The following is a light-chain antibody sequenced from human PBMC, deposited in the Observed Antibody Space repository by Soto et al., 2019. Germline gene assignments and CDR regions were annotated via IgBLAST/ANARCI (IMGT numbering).Light chain of an antibody. CDR1: SSNIGINA. CDR3: SSFKGTNSFV. V-gene: IGLV1-44*01. CDR2: DNN. Sequence: QSVLTQPPSASGTPGQRVTISCSGSSSNIGINAVNWYQQLPGTAPKLVMFDNNQRPSGVPDRFSGSKSGISASLAISGLQADDEANYYCSSFKGTNSFVFGTGTKLTVL. J-gene: IGLJ1*01.